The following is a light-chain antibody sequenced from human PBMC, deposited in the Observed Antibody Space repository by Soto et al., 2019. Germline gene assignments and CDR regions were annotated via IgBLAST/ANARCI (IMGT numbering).Light chain of an antibody. J-gene: IGLJ1*01. CDR2: DVD. CDR1: SSDVGSYNY. V-gene: IGLV2-14*03. Sequence: QSVRTQPASVSGSPGQSITISCTGTSSDVGSYNYVSWYQHHPGKAPKLVIYDVDDRPSGVSNRFSGSKSGNTASLTISGLQAEDEADYYCSSFTNSSPLGVFGTGTRSPS. CDR3: SSFTNSSPLGV.